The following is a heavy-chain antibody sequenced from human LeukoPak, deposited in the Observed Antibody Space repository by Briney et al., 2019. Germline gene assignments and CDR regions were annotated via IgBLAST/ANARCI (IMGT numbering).Heavy chain of an antibody. CDR3: ARDQEVGVNDY. V-gene: IGHV3-21*01. J-gene: IGHJ4*02. Sequence: PGGSLRLSCAASGFTFSSYSMNLVRQAPGKGLEWVSSISSSSSYIYYADSVKGRFTISRDNAKNSLYLQMNSLRAEDTAVYYCARDQEVGVNDYWGQGTLVTVSS. D-gene: IGHD1-26*01. CDR2: ISSSSSYI. CDR1: GFTFSSYS.